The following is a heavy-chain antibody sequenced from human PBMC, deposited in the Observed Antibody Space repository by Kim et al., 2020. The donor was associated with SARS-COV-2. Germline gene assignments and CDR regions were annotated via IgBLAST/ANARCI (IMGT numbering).Heavy chain of an antibody. V-gene: IGHV4-31*03. Sequence: SETLSLTCTVSGGSISSGGYYWSWIRQYPGQGLEWIGYVYYSGSTYYNPSLKSRVTISVDTSKSQFSLKLTSVTAADTALYYCARMYYYDASGSGGYFDYWGQGILVTVSS. CDR2: VYYSGST. J-gene: IGHJ4*02. D-gene: IGHD3-22*01. CDR1: GGSISSGGYY. CDR3: ARMYYYDASGSGGYFDY.